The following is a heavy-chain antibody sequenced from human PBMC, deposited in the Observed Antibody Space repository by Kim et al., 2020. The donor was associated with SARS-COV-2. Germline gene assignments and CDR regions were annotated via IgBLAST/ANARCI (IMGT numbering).Heavy chain of an antibody. CDR2: ISGSGGST. CDR1: GFTFSSYA. D-gene: IGHD6-13*01. V-gene: IGHV3-23*01. J-gene: IGHJ5*02. Sequence: GGSLRLSCAVSGFTFSSYAMSWVRQAPGKGLEWVSAISGSGGSTYYADSVKGRFTISRDNSKNTLYLQMNSLRAEDTAVYYCAKEGLRDSISWENWVDPWGQRTLVTVSS. CDR3: AKEGLRDSISWENWVDP.